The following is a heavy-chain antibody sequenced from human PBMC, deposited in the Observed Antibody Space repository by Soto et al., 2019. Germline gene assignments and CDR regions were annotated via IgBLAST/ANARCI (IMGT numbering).Heavy chain of an antibody. Sequence: GGSLRLSCAASGFTFSDYYMSWIRQAPGKGLEWVSYISSSGSTIYYADSVKGRFTISRDNAKNSLYLQMNSLRAEDTAVYYCARRTVAGTRAFDIWGQGTMVTVSS. CDR1: GFTFSDYY. CDR2: ISSSGSTI. V-gene: IGHV3-11*01. CDR3: ARRTVAGTRAFDI. J-gene: IGHJ3*02. D-gene: IGHD6-19*01.